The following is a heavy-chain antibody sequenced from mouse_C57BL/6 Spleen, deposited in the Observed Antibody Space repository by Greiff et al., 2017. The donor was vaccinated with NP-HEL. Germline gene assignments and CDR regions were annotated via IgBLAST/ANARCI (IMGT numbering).Heavy chain of an antibody. V-gene: IGHV5-4*03. Sequence: EVKLVESGGGLVKPGGSLKLSCAASGFTFSSYAMSWVRQTPEKRLEWVATISDGGSYTYYPDNVKGRFTISSDNAKNNLYLQMSHLKSEDTAMYYCASSYYSNYGGFYYYAMDYWGQGTSVTVSS. J-gene: IGHJ4*01. CDR1: GFTFSSYA. CDR2: ISDGGSYT. CDR3: ASSYYSNYGGFYYYAMDY. D-gene: IGHD2-5*01.